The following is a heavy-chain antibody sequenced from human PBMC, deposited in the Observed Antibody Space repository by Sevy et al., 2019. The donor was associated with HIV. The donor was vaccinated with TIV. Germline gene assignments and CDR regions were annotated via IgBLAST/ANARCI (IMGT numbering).Heavy chain of an antibody. Sequence: SSVKVSCKASGYTFTTYGISWVGQAPGQGLEWMGWIGAYNGNTNYAQKFQGRVTMTTDTSTSTAYMELRSLRADDAAVYFCARGSSVWYMHFDYWGQGTLVTVSS. D-gene: IGHD6-19*01. CDR2: IGAYNGNT. CDR3: ARGSSVWYMHFDY. V-gene: IGHV1-18*01. J-gene: IGHJ4*02. CDR1: GYTFTTYG.